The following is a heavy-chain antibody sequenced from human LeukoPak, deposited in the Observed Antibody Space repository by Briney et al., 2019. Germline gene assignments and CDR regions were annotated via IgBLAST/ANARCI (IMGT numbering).Heavy chain of an antibody. Sequence: PSETPSLTCAVSGGSISSSNGGSGPRPPPGKGREWIGEIYHSGSTNYTPSLKSRVTISVDKSKNPFSLKLSSVTAADTAVYYCARASYYYDSSGYTYYYGMDVWGQGTTVTVSS. CDR2: IYHSGST. D-gene: IGHD3-22*01. V-gene: IGHV4-4*02. CDR3: ARASYYYDSSGYTYYYGMDV. J-gene: IGHJ6*02. CDR1: GGSISSSNG.